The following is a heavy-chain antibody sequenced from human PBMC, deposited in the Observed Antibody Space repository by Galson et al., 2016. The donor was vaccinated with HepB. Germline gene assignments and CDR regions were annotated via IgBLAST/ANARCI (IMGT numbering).Heavy chain of an antibody. V-gene: IGHV3-23*01. CDR1: GFTFSSYS. J-gene: IGHJ5*01. D-gene: IGHD3-10*01. Sequence: SLRLSCAASGFTFSSYSLSWVRQAPGKGLEWVSTISGNGVNTYYADSVKGRFTISRDNSQNTIFLEMSSLSADDTAVYYCAKWNRGSGSGNSPSWGQGILVTVAS. CDR2: ISGNGVNT. CDR3: AKWNRGSGSGNSPS.